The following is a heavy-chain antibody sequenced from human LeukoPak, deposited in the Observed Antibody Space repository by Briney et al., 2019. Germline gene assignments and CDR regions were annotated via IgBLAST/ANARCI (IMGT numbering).Heavy chain of an antibody. J-gene: IGHJ4*02. V-gene: IGHV1-46*01. Sequence: ASVKVSCKASGYTFTSYYMHWVRQAPGQGLGWMGIINPSGGSTSYAQKFQGRVTMTRDMSTSTVYMELSSLRSEDTAVYYCARDFTTVVTRARVFDYWGQGTLVTVSS. CDR3: ARDFTTVVTRARVFDY. D-gene: IGHD4-23*01. CDR1: GYTFTSYY. CDR2: INPSGGST.